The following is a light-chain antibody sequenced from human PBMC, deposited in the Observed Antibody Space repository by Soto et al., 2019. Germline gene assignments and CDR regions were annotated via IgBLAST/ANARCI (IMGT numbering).Light chain of an antibody. V-gene: IGKV1-33*01. CDR2: DAS. Sequence: ACVRVRDTISCRASQSISTWLAWYQQKPGRAPKLLIYDASNLEAGVPSRFRGSGSGTDFTFTMSPPQPEEIATYSCQHYETLPTFSHETRVEIK. CDR1: QSISTW. J-gene: IGKJ5*01. CDR3: QHYETLPT.